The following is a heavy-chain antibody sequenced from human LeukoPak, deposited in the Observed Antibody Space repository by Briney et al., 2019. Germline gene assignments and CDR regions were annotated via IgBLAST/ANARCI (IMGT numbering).Heavy chain of an antibody. J-gene: IGHJ6*02. Sequence: PSETLSLTCAVYGGSFSGYYWSWIRQPPGKGLEWIGEINHSGSTDYNPSLKSRVTISVDTSKNQFSLKLSSVAAADTAVYYCARHAGLACSSTSCYTYYYYYGMDVWGQGTTVTVSS. CDR3: ARHAGLACSSTSCYTYYYYYGMDV. D-gene: IGHD2-2*01. V-gene: IGHV4-34*01. CDR1: GGSFSGYY. CDR2: INHSGST.